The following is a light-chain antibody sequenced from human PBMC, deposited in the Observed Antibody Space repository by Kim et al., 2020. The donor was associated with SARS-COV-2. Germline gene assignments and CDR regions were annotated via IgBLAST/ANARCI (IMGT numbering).Light chain of an antibody. CDR3: GADHGSGSNFVYV. Sequence: CTVSSGYINYKVDGSQQRPGKGPRFVMRVGTGGIVGSKGDGIPDRFSVLGSGLNRYLTIKNIQEEDESDYHCGADHGSGSNFVYVFGTGTKVTVL. CDR1: SGYINYK. J-gene: IGLJ1*01. V-gene: IGLV9-49*01. CDR2: VGTGGIVG.